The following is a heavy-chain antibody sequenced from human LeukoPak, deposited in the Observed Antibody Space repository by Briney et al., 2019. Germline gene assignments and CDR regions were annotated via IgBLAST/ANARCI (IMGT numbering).Heavy chain of an antibody. Sequence: SETLSLTCTVSGGSISSSSYYWGWIRQPPGKGLEWIGSIYYSGSTYYNPSLKSRVTISVDTSKNQFSLNLSSVTAADTAVYYCARGPDPGKVGAAIYYYYGMDVWGQGTTVTVSS. CDR1: GGSISSSSYY. CDR2: IYYSGST. CDR3: ARGPDPGKVGAAIYYYYGMDV. D-gene: IGHD1-26*01. V-gene: IGHV4-39*07. J-gene: IGHJ6*02.